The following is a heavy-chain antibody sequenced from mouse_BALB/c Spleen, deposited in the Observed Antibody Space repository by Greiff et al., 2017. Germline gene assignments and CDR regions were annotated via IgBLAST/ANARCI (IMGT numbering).Heavy chain of an antibody. CDR1: GYAFSSYW. Sequence: VQLQQSGAELVRPGSSVKISCKASGYAFSSYWMNWVKQRPGQGLEWIGQIYPGDGDTNYNGKFKGKATLTADKSSSTAYMQLSSLTSEDSAVYFCARWITTVVATGDAMDYWGQGTSVTVSS. V-gene: IGHV1-80*01. CDR2: IYPGDGDT. J-gene: IGHJ4*01. D-gene: IGHD1-1*01. CDR3: ARWITTVVATGDAMDY.